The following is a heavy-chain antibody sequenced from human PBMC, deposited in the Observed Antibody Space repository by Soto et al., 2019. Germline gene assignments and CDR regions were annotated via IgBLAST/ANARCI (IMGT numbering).Heavy chain of an antibody. D-gene: IGHD3-22*01. J-gene: IGHJ4*02. CDR3: ARAGDDSSGYYPPVFDY. CDR1: GGSISSGGYY. CDR2: IYYSGST. V-gene: IGHV4-31*03. Sequence: QVQLQESGPGLVKPSQTLSLTCTVSGGSISSGGYYWSWIRQHPGKGLEWIGYIYYSGSTYYNPSLKSRVTISVDTSKNQFSLKLSSVTAADTAVYYCARAGDDSSGYYPPVFDYWGQGTLVTVSS.